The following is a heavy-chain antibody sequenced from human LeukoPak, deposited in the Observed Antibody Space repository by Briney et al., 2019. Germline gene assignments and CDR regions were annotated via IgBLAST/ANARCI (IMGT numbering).Heavy chain of an antibody. Sequence: PSETLSLTCTVSGGSISSSSYYWGWIRQPPGKGLEWVSYINSGSSTIYYVDSVEGRFTISRDNAKNSLYLQMNSLRDEDTAVYHCARTRSKVGTPTFDYWGQGTLVTVSS. CDR3: ARTRSKVGTPTFDY. J-gene: IGHJ4*02. CDR1: GGSISSSS. D-gene: IGHD4-23*01. CDR2: INSGSSTI. V-gene: IGHV3-48*02.